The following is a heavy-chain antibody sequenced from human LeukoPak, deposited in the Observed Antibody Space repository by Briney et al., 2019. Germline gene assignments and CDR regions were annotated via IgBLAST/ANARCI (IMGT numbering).Heavy chain of an antibody. CDR3: ARDHDWAFDW. Sequence: PVGSLRPSCAASGFIFSTYSMNWVRQAPRKGLEWVSYISGGSSPIDYADSVKGRFTISRDNAKNSLYLQMNSLTDEDTAVYYCARDHDWAFDWWGQGTLVTVSS. J-gene: IGHJ5*01. CDR2: ISGGSSPI. D-gene: IGHD3-16*01. CDR1: GFIFSTYS. V-gene: IGHV3-48*02.